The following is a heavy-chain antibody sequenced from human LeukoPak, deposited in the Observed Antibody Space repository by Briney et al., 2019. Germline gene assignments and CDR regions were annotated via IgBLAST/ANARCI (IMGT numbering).Heavy chain of an antibody. CDR2: IYYSGST. Sequence: SETLSLTCTVSGGSISSYYWSWIRQPPGKGLEWIGYIYYSGSTNYNPSLKSRVTISVDTSKNQFSLRLASVTAADTAIYYCAKETVVVPADDWFGPWGQGTLVTVSS. CDR3: AKETVVVPADDWFGP. CDR1: GGSISSYY. V-gene: IGHV4-59*01. D-gene: IGHD2-21*01. J-gene: IGHJ5*02.